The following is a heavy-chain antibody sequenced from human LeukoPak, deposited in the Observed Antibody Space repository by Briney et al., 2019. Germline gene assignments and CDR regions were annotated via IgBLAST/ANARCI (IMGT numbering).Heavy chain of an antibody. CDR2: ISSSSSYI. J-gene: IGHJ3*02. D-gene: IGHD2-2*01. CDR1: GFTFSSYS. Sequence: GGSLRLSCAASGFTFSSYSMNWVRQAPGKGLEWVSSISSSSSYIYYADSVKGRFTISRDNAKNSLYLQMNSLRAEDTAAYYCAGEGLGYCSSTSCSHAFDIWGQGTMVTVSS. V-gene: IGHV3-21*01. CDR3: AGEGLGYCSSTSCSHAFDI.